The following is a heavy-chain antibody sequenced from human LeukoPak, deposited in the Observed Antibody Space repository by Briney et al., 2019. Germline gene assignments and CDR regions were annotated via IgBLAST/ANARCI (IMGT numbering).Heavy chain of an antibody. CDR3: ARATSPIYYYYYGMDV. V-gene: IGHV1-8*01. CDR1: GYTFTSYD. CDR2: MNPNSGNT. Sequence: ASEKVSCKASGYTFTSYDINWVRQATGQGLEWMGWMNPNSGNTGYAQKFQGRVTMTRNTSISTAYMELSSLRSEDTAVYYCARATSPIYYYYYGMDVWGQGTTVTVSS. J-gene: IGHJ6*02.